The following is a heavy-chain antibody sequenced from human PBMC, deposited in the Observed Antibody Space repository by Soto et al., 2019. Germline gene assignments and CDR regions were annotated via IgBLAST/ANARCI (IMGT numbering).Heavy chain of an antibody. CDR3: AKDRTFGPPLVRFDS. J-gene: IGHJ4*02. CDR2: ISVSDAFI. CDR1: GFNVGAFA. V-gene: IGHV3-23*01. D-gene: IGHD6-6*01. Sequence: GGSLRLSCAASGFNVGAFAVNWVRQAPGKGLEWVSGISVSDAFIYYADSVRGRFSISRDASENILYLQMNSLRVDDTALYYCAKDRTFGPPLVRFDSWGQGTLVTVSS.